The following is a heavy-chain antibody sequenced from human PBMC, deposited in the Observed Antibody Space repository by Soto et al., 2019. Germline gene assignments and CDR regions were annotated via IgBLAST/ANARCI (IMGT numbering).Heavy chain of an antibody. D-gene: IGHD5-12*01. CDR3: ASGEAWTDEAVDI. CDR2: VWKDGNTK. Sequence: QVQLVESGGGVVQPGQSLRLSCAASGFSVSNYGMHWVRQAPGKGLEWVAVVWKDGNTKHYGDSVKGRFTISRDNSKNTLELQMSSLRGEETAVYCCASGEAWTDEAVDIWGQGTRVTVSS. V-gene: IGHV3-33*01. J-gene: IGHJ3*02. CDR1: GFSVSNYG.